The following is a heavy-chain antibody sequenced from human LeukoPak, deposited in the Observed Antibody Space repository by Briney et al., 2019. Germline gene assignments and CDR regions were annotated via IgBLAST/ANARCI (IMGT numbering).Heavy chain of an antibody. CDR3: ARGLVVPAAMGEFDY. CDR1: GYTFTTSG. Sequence: ASLKVSCKASGYTFTTSGINWVRQAPGQGLEWMGCINVYNGNTNYAQKFQGRITMTRDTSTNTAYMELRSLKSDDTAVYYCARGLVVPAAMGEFDYWGRGTLIAVSS. D-gene: IGHD2-2*01. J-gene: IGHJ4*02. V-gene: IGHV1-18*01. CDR2: INVYNGNT.